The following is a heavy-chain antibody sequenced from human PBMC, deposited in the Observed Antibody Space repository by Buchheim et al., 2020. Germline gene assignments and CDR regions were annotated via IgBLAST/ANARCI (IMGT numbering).Heavy chain of an antibody. CDR2: ISYDGSNK. V-gene: IGHV3-30-3*01. Sequence: QVQLVESGGGVVQPGRSLRLSCAASGFTFSSYAMHWVRQAPGKGLEWVAVISYDGSNKYYADSVKGRFTISRDNSKNTLYLQMNSLRAEDTAVYYCAKVGCSSTSCYFPDYWGQGTL. CDR1: GFTFSSYA. CDR3: AKVGCSSTSCYFPDY. D-gene: IGHD2-2*01. J-gene: IGHJ4*02.